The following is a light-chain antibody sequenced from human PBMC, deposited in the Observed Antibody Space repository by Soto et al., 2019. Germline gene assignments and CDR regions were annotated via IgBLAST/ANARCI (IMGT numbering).Light chain of an antibody. CDR3: HKYFSTPLT. Sequence: DFVLTQSPDSLAVSLGERATINCRSSQTLLSSSDNQNYLAWSRQRPGQPPELLVYWASTRESGVPDRFSGSGSGTEFPLTISSLQAEDVAVYYCHKYFSTPLTFGGGTKLEIK. V-gene: IGKV4-1*01. CDR2: WAS. J-gene: IGKJ4*01. CDR1: QTLLSSSDNQNY.